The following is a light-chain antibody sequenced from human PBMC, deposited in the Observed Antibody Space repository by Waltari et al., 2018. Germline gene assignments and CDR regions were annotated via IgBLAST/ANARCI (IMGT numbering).Light chain of an antibody. Sequence: ETVMTQSPGTLSVSPGDRVTLSCRASQSVSSELAWYQQKPGQTPRLLIYGSSTGVTAIPARFSGSGSGTEFTLTISSLEPEDTAIYFCQQRSNWPPAITFGQGTRLQI. V-gene: IGKV3-11*01. CDR1: QSVSSE. CDR2: GSS. J-gene: IGKJ5*01. CDR3: QQRSNWPPAIT.